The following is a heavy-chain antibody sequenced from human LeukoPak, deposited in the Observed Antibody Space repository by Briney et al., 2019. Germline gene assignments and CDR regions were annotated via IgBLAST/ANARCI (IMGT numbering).Heavy chain of an antibody. CDR3: ARDRPNYYGSDGHYYRRDGDY. J-gene: IGHJ4*02. V-gene: IGHV3-23*01. CDR2: ITSRGEST. Sequence: GGSLRLSCAASGFTFSIYAMSWVRQAPGKGLQWVSSITSRGESTWYVYSVKGRFTITRDNSEHTLYLQMHSLRAEDTAVYYCARDRPNYYGSDGHYYRRDGDYWGRGTLVSVSS. CDR1: GFTFSIYA. D-gene: IGHD3-22*01.